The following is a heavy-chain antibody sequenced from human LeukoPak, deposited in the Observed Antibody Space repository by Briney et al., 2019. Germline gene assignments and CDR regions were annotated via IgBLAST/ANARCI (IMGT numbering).Heavy chain of an antibody. CDR1: GFTLRSYV. V-gene: IGHV3-23*01. J-gene: IGHJ4*02. CDR2: INSSGT. Sequence: GGSLRLSCVASGFTLRSYVINWVRQTPGKGLQWVSAINSSGTYYADSVKGRFTISRDNSKNTLYLQMNSLRAEDTAVYYCAKGHHYGSGSYWVWGQGTLVTVSS. CDR3: AKGHHYGSGSYWV. D-gene: IGHD3-10*01.